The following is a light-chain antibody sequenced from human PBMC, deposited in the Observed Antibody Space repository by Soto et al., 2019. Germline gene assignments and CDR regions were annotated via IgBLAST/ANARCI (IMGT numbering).Light chain of an antibody. Sequence: EIVMTQSPATLSVSPGERATLSCRASQSVSSNLAWYQQKPGQAPRLLIYGASTRATGIPARFSGSGSGTEFTLTISSLQSADFAVYYCQQYNNWPRTFGQGTKVESK. J-gene: IGKJ1*01. CDR1: QSVSSN. V-gene: IGKV3-15*01. CDR2: GAS. CDR3: QQYNNWPRT.